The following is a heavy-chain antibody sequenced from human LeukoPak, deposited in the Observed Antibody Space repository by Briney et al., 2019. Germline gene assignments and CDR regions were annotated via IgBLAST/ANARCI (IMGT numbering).Heavy chain of an antibody. J-gene: IGHJ4*02. CDR2: ISSSSSSYI. V-gene: IGHV3-21*01. Sequence: GGSLRLSCAASGFXFSSYSINWVRQAPGKGLEWVSSISSSSSSYIYYADSVKGRFTISRDNAKNSLYLQMNSLRAEDTAVYYCARAIVAATGFDYWGQGTLVTVSS. CDR1: GFXFSSYS. D-gene: IGHD5-12*01. CDR3: ARAIVAATGFDY.